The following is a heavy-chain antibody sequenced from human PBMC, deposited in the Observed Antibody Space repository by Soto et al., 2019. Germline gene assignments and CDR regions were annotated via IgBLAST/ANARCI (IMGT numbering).Heavy chain of an antibody. D-gene: IGHD6-13*01. CDR1: GYSFTSYW. Sequence: GESLKISCKGSGYSFTSYWIGWVRQMPGKGLEWMGIIYPGDSDTRYSPSFQGQVTISADKSISTAYLQRSSLKASDTAMYYCASPGGYSSSPHLRGYYYYGMDVWGQGTTVTVSS. CDR2: IYPGDSDT. V-gene: IGHV5-51*01. CDR3: ASPGGYSSSPHLRGYYYYGMDV. J-gene: IGHJ6*02.